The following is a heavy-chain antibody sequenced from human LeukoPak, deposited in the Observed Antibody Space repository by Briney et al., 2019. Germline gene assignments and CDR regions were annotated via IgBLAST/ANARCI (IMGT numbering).Heavy chain of an antibody. CDR1: GFTFDDYG. D-gene: IGHD2-15*01. CDR2: INWNGGRT. Sequence: GGSLRLSCAASGFTFDDYGMTWVRQAPGKGLEWVSGINWNGGRTGYADSVKGRFTISRDNAQNSLYLQMNILRAEDTAVYYCAREGGGYIPFDYWGQGTLVTVSS. J-gene: IGHJ4*02. CDR3: AREGGGYIPFDY. V-gene: IGHV3-20*04.